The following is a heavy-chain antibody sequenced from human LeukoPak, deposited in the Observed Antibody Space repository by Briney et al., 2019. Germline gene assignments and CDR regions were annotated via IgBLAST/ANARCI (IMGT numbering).Heavy chain of an antibody. V-gene: IGHV3-74*01. CDR1: GFTFSTYW. CDR2: INSDGSST. CDR3: AKDQYRTGLDGFDI. D-gene: IGHD3/OR15-3a*01. Sequence: GGSLRLSCAASGFTFSTYWMHWVRQAPGKGLAWVSRINSDGSSTIYADSVKGRFTISRDNSKNTLYLQMNSLRAEDTAVYYCAKDQYRTGLDGFDIWGQGTMVTVSS. J-gene: IGHJ3*02.